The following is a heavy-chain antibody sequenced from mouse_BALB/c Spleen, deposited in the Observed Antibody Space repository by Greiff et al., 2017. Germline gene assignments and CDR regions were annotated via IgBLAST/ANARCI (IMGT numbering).Heavy chain of an antibody. CDR2: INPGSGGT. D-gene: IGHD2-4*01. CDR1: GYAFTNYL. V-gene: IGHV1-54*01. CDR3: ARYYDYYFSYAMDY. Sequence: VQLQQSGAELVRPGTSVKVSCKASGYAFTNYLIEWVKQRPGQGLEWIGVINPGSGGTNYNEKFKGKATLTADKSSSTAYMQLSSLTSDDSAVYFCARYYDYYFSYAMDYWGQGTSVTVSS. J-gene: IGHJ4*01.